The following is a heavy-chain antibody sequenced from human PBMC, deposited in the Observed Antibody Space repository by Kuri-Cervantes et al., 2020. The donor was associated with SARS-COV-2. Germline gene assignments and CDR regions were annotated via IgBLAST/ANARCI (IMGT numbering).Heavy chain of an antibody. CDR3: ARTMDCGGDCYPFDY. Sequence: ASVKVSCKASGYTFTGYYMHWARQAPGQGLEWMGWINPNSGGTNYAQKFQGRVTMTRDTSISTAYMELSRLRSDDTAVYYCARTMDCGGDCYPFDYWGQGTLVTVSS. CDR1: GYTFTGYY. V-gene: IGHV1-2*02. J-gene: IGHJ4*02. D-gene: IGHD2-21*01. CDR2: INPNSGGT.